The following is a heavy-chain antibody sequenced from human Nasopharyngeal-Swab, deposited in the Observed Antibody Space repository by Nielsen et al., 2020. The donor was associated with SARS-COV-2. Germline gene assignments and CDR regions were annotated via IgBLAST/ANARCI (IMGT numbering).Heavy chain of an antibody. CDR3: AKEPSSGSYPS. CDR2: ISYVGSNK. V-gene: IGHV3-30*18. D-gene: IGHD1-26*01. J-gene: IGHJ4*02. Sequence: GESLKISCAASGFTFSSYGMHWVRQAPGKGLEWVAVISYVGSNKYYADSVKGRFTISRDNSKNTLYLQMNSLRAEDTAVYYCAKEPSSGSYPSWGQGTLVTVSS. CDR1: GFTFSSYG.